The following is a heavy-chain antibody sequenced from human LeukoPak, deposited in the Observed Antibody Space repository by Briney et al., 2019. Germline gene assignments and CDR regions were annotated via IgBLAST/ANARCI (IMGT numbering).Heavy chain of an antibody. CDR3: ARNVGPTGDSDY. V-gene: IGHV1-46*03. Sequence: GASVKVSCKASGYTFTSYYMHWVRQAPGQGLEWMGIINPSGGSTSYAQKFQGRVTMTRDTSTSTVYMEPSSLRSEDTAVYYCARNVGPTGDSDYWGQGTLVTVSS. CDR1: GYTFTSYY. J-gene: IGHJ4*02. D-gene: IGHD2-21*01. CDR2: INPSGGST.